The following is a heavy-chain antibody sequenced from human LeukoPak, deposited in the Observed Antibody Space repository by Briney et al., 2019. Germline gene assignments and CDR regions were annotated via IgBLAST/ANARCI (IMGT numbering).Heavy chain of an antibody. CDR1: GGSISSYY. CDR2: IYYSGST. CDR3: ARSRDGYNLDP. D-gene: IGHD5-24*01. J-gene: IGHJ5*02. Sequence: SETLSLTCTVSGGSISSYYWSWIRQPPGKGLEWIGYIYYSGSTNYNPSLKSRVTISVDTFKNQFSLKLSSVTAADTAVYYCARSRDGYNLDPWGQGTLVTVSS. V-gene: IGHV4-59*01.